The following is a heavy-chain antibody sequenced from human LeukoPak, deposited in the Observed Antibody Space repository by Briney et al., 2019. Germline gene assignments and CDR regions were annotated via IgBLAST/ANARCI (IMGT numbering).Heavy chain of an antibody. D-gene: IGHD5-24*01. J-gene: IGHJ6*02. CDR1: GFTVSNNY. Sequence: PGGSLRLSCAASGFTVSNNYKRGVRRAPGKGLEGVSVIYSGGSTDYADSVKGRFSISRHNSKNTLSLQMNNLRAEDTAVYYCARDGYGANYYYGMDVWGQGTTVTVFS. CDR2: IYSGGST. V-gene: IGHV3-53*04. CDR3: ARDGYGANYYYGMDV.